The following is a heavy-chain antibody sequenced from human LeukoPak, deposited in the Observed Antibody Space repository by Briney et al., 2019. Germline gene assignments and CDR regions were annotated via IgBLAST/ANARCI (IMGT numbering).Heavy chain of an antibody. CDR1: GFTFSSYA. CDR2: IYSGGST. V-gene: IGHV3-53*01. J-gene: IGHJ4*02. CDR3: ARFPLDSGGFDY. D-gene: IGHD3-16*01. Sequence: GGSLRLSCAASGFTFSSYAMSWVRQAPGKGLEWVSVIYSGGSTYYADSVKGRFTISRDNSKNTLYLQMNSLRAEDTPVYYCARFPLDSGGFDYWGQGTLVTVSS.